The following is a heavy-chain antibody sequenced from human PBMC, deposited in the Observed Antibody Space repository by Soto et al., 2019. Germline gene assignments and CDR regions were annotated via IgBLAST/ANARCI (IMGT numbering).Heavy chain of an antibody. Sequence: EVQLVESGGGLVQPGGSLRLSCAASGFTFSSYWMSWVRQAPVKGLEWVGNIKQDGSEKNYVDFMEGRFTISRDNAENSLYLQMNSLRAEDTAGYYWARIASAGRGWDVWGQGTTVVVSS. D-gene: IGHD6-25*01. CDR2: IKQDGSEK. CDR3: ARIASAGRGWDV. V-gene: IGHV3-7*01. J-gene: IGHJ6*01. CDR1: GFTFSSYW.